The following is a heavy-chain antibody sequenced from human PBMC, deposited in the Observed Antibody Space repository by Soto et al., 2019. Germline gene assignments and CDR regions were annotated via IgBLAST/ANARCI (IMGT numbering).Heavy chain of an antibody. V-gene: IGHV3-23*01. CDR1: GFTFSSYA. J-gene: IGHJ4*02. D-gene: IGHD2-2*01. CDR3: AKVPQLLAYPVYRYYFDY. Sequence: PGGSLRLSCAASGFTFSSYAMSWVRQAPGKGLEWVSAISGSGGSTYYADSVKGRFTISRDNSKNTLYLQMNSLRAEDTAVYYCAKVPQLLAYPVYRYYFDYWGQGTLVTVSS. CDR2: ISGSGGST.